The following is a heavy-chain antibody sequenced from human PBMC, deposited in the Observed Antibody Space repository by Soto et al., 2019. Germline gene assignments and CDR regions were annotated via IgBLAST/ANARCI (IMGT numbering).Heavy chain of an antibody. D-gene: IGHD1-26*01. CDR2: ISSDGGTK. CDR3: ARGPKCELRNNYYYYGMDA. Sequence: QVQLVESGGGVVQPGRSLRLSCAASEFTFSTYAMHWVRRAPSEGLEWVAVISSDGGTKYYGESVKGRFTISRDNSKNTLYLQMNSLRAEDTAVYYCARGPKCELRNNYYYYGMDAWGQGTTVTVSS. V-gene: IGHV3-30-3*01. J-gene: IGHJ6*02. CDR1: EFTFSTYA.